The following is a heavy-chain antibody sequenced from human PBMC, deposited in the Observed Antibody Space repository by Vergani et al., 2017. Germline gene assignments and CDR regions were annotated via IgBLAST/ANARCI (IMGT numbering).Heavy chain of an antibody. D-gene: IGHD3-22*01. J-gene: IGHJ3*02. Sequence: QVQLQESGPGLVKPSQTLSLTCTVSGGSISSGDYYWTWIRQPPGKGLEWIGYIYYSRSTYYNPSLKSRVHISVDTSKNQFSLKLSSVTAADTAVYYCARLVRDSSGNDAFDIWGQGTMVTVSS. V-gene: IGHV4-30-4*08. CDR3: ARLVRDSSGNDAFDI. CDR1: GGSISSGDYY. CDR2: IYYSRST.